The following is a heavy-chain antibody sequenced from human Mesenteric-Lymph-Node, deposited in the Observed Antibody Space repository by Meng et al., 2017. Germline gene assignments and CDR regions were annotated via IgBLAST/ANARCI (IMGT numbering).Heavy chain of an antibody. D-gene: IGHD5-24*01. Sequence: SVKVSCKASGYTFSSYAISWVRQAPGQGLEWMGGIIPIFGTANYAQKFQGRVTITTDESTSTAYMELSSLRSENTAVYYCARDLMATSDYWGQGTLVTVSS. CDR1: GYTFSSYA. CDR2: IIPIFGTA. CDR3: ARDLMATSDY. V-gene: IGHV1-69*05. J-gene: IGHJ4*02.